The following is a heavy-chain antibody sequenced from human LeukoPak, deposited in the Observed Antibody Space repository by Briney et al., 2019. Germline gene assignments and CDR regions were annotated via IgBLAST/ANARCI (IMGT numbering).Heavy chain of an antibody. Sequence: GGSLRLSCAASGFTFSSYGMHWVRQAPGKGLEWVSVIYSGGSTYYADSVKGRFTISRDNSKNTLYLQMNSLRAEDTAVYYCAREMGYSSAQPGGYWGQGTLVTVSS. D-gene: IGHD6-19*01. J-gene: IGHJ4*02. CDR2: IYSGGST. V-gene: IGHV3-66*01. CDR1: GFTFSSYG. CDR3: AREMGYSSAQPGGY.